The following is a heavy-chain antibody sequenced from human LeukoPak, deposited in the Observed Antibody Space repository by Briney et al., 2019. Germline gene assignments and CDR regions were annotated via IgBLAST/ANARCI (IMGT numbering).Heavy chain of an antibody. CDR2: ISSSSSGI. CDR3: ARGTLGEFDY. D-gene: IGHD3-10*01. V-gene: IGHV3-21*01. J-gene: IGHJ4*02. Sequence: SGGSLRLSCAASGFTFSSYTMNWVRQAPGKGLEWVSSISSSSSGIYYADSVRGRLTISRDNAKNSLFLQMYSLRADDTAVYYCARGTLGEFDYWGRGTLVTVSS. CDR1: GFTFSSYT.